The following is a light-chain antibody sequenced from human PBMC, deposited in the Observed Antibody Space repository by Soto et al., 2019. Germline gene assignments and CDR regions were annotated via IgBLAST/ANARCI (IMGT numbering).Light chain of an antibody. CDR3: QQYNNWSS. CDR2: GAS. V-gene: IGKV3-15*01. CDR1: QSVSSN. J-gene: IGKJ5*01. Sequence: EILMTQSPSTLAVSPGERATLSCRASQSVSSNLAWYQQKPGQAPRLLIYGASTRATGIQARFSGSGSGTEFTLTISSMQSEDFAVYYCQQYNNWSSFGQGTRLE.